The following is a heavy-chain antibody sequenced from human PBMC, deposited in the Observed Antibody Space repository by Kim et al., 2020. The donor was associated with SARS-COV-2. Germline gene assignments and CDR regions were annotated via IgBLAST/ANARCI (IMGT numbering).Heavy chain of an antibody. CDR1: GASMSNHY. Sequence: SETLSLTCTVSGASMSNHYWNWIRQPAGKGLEWIGRIYSSGSTNYNPSLKSRVTVSLDTSRSQFSLTVSSVTDADTAVYYCARGQTVTYGNNAFDVWVQG. CDR2: IYSSGST. CDR3: ARGQTVTYGNNAFDV. D-gene: IGHD4-17*01. V-gene: IGHV4-4*07. J-gene: IGHJ3*01.